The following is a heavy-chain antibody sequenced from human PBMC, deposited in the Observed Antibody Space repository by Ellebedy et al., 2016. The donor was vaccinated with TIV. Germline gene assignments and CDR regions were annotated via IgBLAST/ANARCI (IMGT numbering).Heavy chain of an antibody. D-gene: IGHD6-6*01. J-gene: IGHJ4*02. V-gene: IGHV1-46*01. CDR3: ARTPRIAARYPYDY. Sequence: ASVKVSCXASGYTFTSYYLHWVRQAHGQRLEWMGIINPSDGDTRYAQKFQGRVTMTRDTSTSRVYMELSSLRSDDAAVYYCARTPRIAARYPYDYWGQGTLVTVSS. CDR2: INPSDGDT. CDR1: GYTFTSYY.